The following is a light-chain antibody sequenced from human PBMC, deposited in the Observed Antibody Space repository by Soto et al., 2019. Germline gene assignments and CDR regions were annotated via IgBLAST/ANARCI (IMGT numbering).Light chain of an antibody. V-gene: IGKV1-39*01. CDR1: QSITNY. J-gene: IGKJ2*01. CDR2: AAS. CDR3: QQRYITPYT. Sequence: DIQMTQSPSSLSASVGDRVTITFRASQSITNYLNWYQQKHGKAPKLLIYAASSLQSEVPSRFSGSCSGTDFTLTFSSLQPDDFATYYCQQRYITPYTFGQGTKLEI.